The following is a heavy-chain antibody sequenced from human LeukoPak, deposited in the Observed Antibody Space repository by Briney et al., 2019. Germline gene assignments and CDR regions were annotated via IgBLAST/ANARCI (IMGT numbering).Heavy chain of an antibody. D-gene: IGHD5-12*01. CDR3: AKDQRRGYSGYDAYYYYYMDV. V-gene: IGHV3-23*01. CDR2: ISGSGGST. CDR1: GFTFNTYG. Sequence: PGRSLRLSCAASGFTFNTYGMTWVRQAPGKGLEWVSAISGSGGSTYYADSVKGRFTISRDNSKNTLYLQMNSLRAEDTAVYYCAKDQRRGYSGYDAYYYYYMDVWGKGTTVTVSS. J-gene: IGHJ6*03.